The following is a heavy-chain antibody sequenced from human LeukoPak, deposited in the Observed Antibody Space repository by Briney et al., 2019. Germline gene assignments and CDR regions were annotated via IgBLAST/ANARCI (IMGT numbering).Heavy chain of an antibody. CDR2: IWNDGSKK. V-gene: IGHV3-33*08. CDR3: GRDSLGGDY. J-gene: IGHJ4*02. Sequence: TGGSLRLSCAASGFSFSTFGMHRARRAPGKGLEWVAVIWNDGSKKFYAESVKGRFTISRDNSQNTLYLQMNRLRAEDTAVYYCGRDSLGGDYWGQGTLVTVSS. D-gene: IGHD3-16*01. CDR1: GFSFSTFG.